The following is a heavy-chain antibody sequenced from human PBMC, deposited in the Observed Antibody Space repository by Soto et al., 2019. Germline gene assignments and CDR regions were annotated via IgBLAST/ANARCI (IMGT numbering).Heavy chain of an antibody. CDR2: IIPLFGTT. Sequence: QVQLVQSGAEVKKPGSSVKVSCKASGGTFNNYAMSWVRQAPGQGLEWMGGIIPLFGTTNYAQKFQGRVTITADESTSTAYMELSSLRSEDTAFYYCARPRSHYYDRSAERAFDIWGQGTMVTVSS. V-gene: IGHV1-69*01. CDR1: GGTFNNYA. D-gene: IGHD3-22*01. J-gene: IGHJ3*02. CDR3: ARPRSHYYDRSAERAFDI.